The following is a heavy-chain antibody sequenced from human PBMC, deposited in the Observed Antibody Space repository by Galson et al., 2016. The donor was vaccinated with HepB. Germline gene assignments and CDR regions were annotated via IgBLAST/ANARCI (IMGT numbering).Heavy chain of an antibody. D-gene: IGHD6-13*01. V-gene: IGHV3-30*18. CDR2: ISHDGSLK. CDR1: GFTFRNYG. CDR3: AKAMAASRTNWFDP. J-gene: IGHJ5*02. Sequence: SLRLSCAASGFTFRNYGMHWVRQAPGQGLVWVAIISHDGSLKFYADSVKGRFTISRDNSKNTLYLQMNSLRPDDTAIYYCAKAMAASRTNWFDPWGQGVLVTVSS.